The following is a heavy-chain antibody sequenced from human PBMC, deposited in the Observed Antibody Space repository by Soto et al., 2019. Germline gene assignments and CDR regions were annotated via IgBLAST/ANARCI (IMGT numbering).Heavy chain of an antibody. V-gene: IGHV3-53*02. J-gene: IGHJ3*02. Sequence: EVQLVETGGGLIQPGGSLRLSCAASGFTVSSNYMSWVRQAPGKGLEWVSVIYSGGSTYYADSVKGRFTISRDNSKNTLYLQMNSLRAEDTAVYYCARDSSGIAVAGTGDDAFDIWGQGTMVTVSS. D-gene: IGHD6-19*01. CDR1: GFTVSSNY. CDR3: ARDSSGIAVAGTGDDAFDI. CDR2: IYSGGST.